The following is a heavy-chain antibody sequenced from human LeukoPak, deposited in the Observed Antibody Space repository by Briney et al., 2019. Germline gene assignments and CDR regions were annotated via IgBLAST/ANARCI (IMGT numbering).Heavy chain of an antibody. CDR2: ISGSGGST. CDR3: AKHYDFWSGYYTAPSFDY. J-gene: IGHJ4*02. V-gene: IGHV3-23*01. D-gene: IGHD3-3*01. Sequence: ETLSLTCAVYGGSFSGYYWSWIRQAPGKGLEWVSAISGSGGSTYYADSVKGRFTISRDNSKNTLYLQMNSLRAEDTAVYYCAKHYDFWSGYYTAPSFDYWGQGTLVTVSS. CDR1: GGSFSGYY.